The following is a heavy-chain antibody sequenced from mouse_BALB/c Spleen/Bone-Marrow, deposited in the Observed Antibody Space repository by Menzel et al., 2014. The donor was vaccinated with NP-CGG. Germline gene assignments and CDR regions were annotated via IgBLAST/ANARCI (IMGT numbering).Heavy chain of an antibody. J-gene: IGHJ4*01. Sequence: VKVVESGPGLVAPSQSLSITCTVSGFSLTGYGVNWVRQPPGKGLEWLGMIWGDGSTDYNSALKSRLSFSKDNSKSQVFLKMNSLQTDDTARYYCARELGHYAMDYWGQGTSVTVSS. CDR2: IWGDGST. CDR1: GFSLTGYG. CDR3: ARELGHYAMDY. V-gene: IGHV2-6-7*01. D-gene: IGHD4-1*01.